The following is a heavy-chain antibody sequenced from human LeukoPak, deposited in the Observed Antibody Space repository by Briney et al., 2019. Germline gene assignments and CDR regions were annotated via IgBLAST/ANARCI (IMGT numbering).Heavy chain of an antibody. CDR2: INPSGGST. CDR3: ARGRGGGVLRDFESFDC. V-gene: IGHV1-46*01. J-gene: IGHJ4*02. Sequence: ASVKVSCKASGYTFISYYMHWVRQAPGQGLEWMGIINPSGGSTIYAQKFQGRVTMTRDTSTSTVYMELSSLRSDDTTVYYCARGRGGGVLRDFESFDCWGQGTLVTVSS. CDR1: GYTFISYY. D-gene: IGHD3-9*01.